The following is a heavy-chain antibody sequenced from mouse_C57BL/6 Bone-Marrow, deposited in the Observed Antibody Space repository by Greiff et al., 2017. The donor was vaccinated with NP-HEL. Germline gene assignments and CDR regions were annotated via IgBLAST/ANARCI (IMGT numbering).Heavy chain of an antibody. CDR3: AREGGSSSEDY. CDR2: ISYDGSN. CDR1: GYSITSGYY. D-gene: IGHD1-1*01. V-gene: IGHV3-6*01. Sequence: EVKLLESGPGLVKPSQSLSLTCSVTGYSITSGYYWNWIRQFPGNKLEWMGYISYDGSNNYNPSLKNRISITRDTSKNQFFLKLNSVTTEDTATYYCAREGGSSSEDYWGQGTTLTVSS. J-gene: IGHJ2*01.